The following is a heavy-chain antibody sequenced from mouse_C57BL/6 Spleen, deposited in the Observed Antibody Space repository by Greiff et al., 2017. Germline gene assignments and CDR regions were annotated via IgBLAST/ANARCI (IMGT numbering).Heavy chain of an antibody. J-gene: IGHJ3*01. CDR2: INPSNGGT. CDR1: GYTFTSYW. Sequence: VQLQQPGTELVKPGASVKLSCKASGYTFTSYWMHWVKQRPGKGLEWIGNINPSNGGTNYNEKFKSKATLTVDKSSSTAYMQLSSLTSEDSAVYYCATYVYDDGAWFAYWGQGTLVTVSA. CDR3: ATYVYDDGAWFAY. V-gene: IGHV1-53*01. D-gene: IGHD2-2*01.